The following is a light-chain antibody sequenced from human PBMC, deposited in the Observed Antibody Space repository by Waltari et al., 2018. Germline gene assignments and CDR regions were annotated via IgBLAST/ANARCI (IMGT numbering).Light chain of an antibody. Sequence: QSVLTPPPSVSGAPGQGVTISCTGSSPNIGSGYAVNWYQYLPGTIPKLVIYGNKNRPTGVPDRFSGSKSGTSASLAITGLQAEDEAYYYCQSYDISLRGVFGGGTKLTVL. J-gene: IGLJ3*02. CDR3: QSYDISLRGV. V-gene: IGLV1-40*01. CDR1: SPNIGSGYA. CDR2: GNK.